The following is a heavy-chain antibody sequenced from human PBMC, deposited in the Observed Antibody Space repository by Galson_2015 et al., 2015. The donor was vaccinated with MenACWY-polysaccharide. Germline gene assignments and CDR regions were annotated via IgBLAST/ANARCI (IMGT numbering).Heavy chain of an antibody. J-gene: IGHJ3*02. Sequence: SLRLSCAASGSRFRNSGMHWVRQAPGKGLEWVAVIQYDGSKIVYADSVKGRFTISRDNSKNTLFLEMNSLGAEDTAVYYCAREGSRIVFHAFETWGQGTMVTVSS. CDR2: IQYDGSKI. CDR3: AREGSRIVFHAFET. CDR1: GSRFRNSG. D-gene: IGHD6-13*01. V-gene: IGHV3-33*01.